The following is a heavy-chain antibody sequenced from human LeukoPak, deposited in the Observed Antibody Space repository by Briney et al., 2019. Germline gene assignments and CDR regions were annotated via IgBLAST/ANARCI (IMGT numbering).Heavy chain of an antibody. V-gene: IGHV1-46*01. CDR1: GYTFTIYY. D-gene: IGHD2-2*01. CDR2: INPSGGST. Sequence: ASVKVSYKASGYTFTIYYIHWVRQAPGQGLEWMGIINPSGGSTSYAQKFQGRVTMTRDMSTSTVYMELSSLRSEDTAVYYCARVNFGVPAGGFDYWGQGTLVTVSS. J-gene: IGHJ4*02. CDR3: ARVNFGVPAGGFDY.